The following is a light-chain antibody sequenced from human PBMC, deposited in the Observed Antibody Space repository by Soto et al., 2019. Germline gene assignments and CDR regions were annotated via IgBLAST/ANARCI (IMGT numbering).Light chain of an antibody. CDR3: MQSLQTPGK. J-gene: IGKJ1*01. CDR1: KNLLDSNGYNY. Sequence: VITQSTLSLPVIPGEPSSISCRSRKNLLDSNGYNYVEWYLQKPGQSPQLLIHVDSDRASGVPDRFSGGGSGTDFTLKISRVDAEDVGVYYCMQSLQTPGKVGQGTKV. CDR2: VDS. V-gene: IGKV2-28*01.